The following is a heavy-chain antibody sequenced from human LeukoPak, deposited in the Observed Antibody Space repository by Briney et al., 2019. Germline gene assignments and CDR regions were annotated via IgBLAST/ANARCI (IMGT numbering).Heavy chain of an antibody. V-gene: IGHV4-39*01. J-gene: IGHJ3*01. D-gene: IGHD5-24*01. Sequence: KTSETLSLTCTVSGVSISSSNSYWGWIRQPPGKGLEWIGSIYYSGNTYYNASLKSQVSISIDTSKNQFSLRLTSVTAADTAVYYCARVRDGYNDAYDVWGQGTMVTVSS. CDR1: GVSISSSNSY. CDR2: IYYSGNT. CDR3: ARVRDGYNDAYDV.